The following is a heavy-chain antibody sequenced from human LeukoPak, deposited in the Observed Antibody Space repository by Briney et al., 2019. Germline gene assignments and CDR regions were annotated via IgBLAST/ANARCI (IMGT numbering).Heavy chain of an antibody. CDR1: GGSFSGYY. CDR3: ARDAVIVVSSGARRWFDP. J-gene: IGHJ5*02. V-gene: IGHV4-34*01. D-gene: IGHD3-22*01. Sequence: SETLSLTCAVYGGSFSGYYWSWIRQPPGKGLEWIGEINHSGSTNYNPSLKSRVTISVDTSKNQFSLKLSSVTAADTAVYYCARDAVIVVSSGARRWFDPWGQGTLVTVSS. CDR2: INHSGST.